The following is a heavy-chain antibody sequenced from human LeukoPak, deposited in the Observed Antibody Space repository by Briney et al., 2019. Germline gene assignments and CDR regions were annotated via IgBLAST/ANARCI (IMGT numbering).Heavy chain of an antibody. V-gene: IGHV3-23*01. CDR1: GSTFSSYA. CDR3: AKGSKAVLFTRDHYMDV. CDR2: ISGSDGTT. D-gene: IGHD6-19*01. J-gene: IGHJ6*03. Sequence: GGSLRLSCAASGSTFSSYAMSWVRQAPGKGLEWVSSISGSDGTTYYADSVKGRFTISRDNSKYTLSLQMNSLRAEDTAVYFCAKGSKAVLFTRDHYMDVWGKGTTVTISS.